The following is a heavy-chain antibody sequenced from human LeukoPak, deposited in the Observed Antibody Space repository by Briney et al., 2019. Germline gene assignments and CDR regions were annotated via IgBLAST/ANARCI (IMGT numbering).Heavy chain of an antibody. CDR3: ASIAAAGGEEFDY. D-gene: IGHD6-13*01. Sequence: GGSLRLSCAASGFTVSNNYMSWVRQAPGKGLEWVSIIYSGGSTYYADSVKGRFTISRDNSKNTLYLQVNSLRAEDTAVYYCASIAAAGGEEFDYWGQGTLVTVSS. CDR1: GFTVSNNY. V-gene: IGHV3-53*01. CDR2: IYSGGST. J-gene: IGHJ4*02.